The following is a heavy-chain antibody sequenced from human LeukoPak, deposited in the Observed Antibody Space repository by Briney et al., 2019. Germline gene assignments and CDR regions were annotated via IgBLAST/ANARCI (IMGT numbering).Heavy chain of an antibody. CDR3: VRGPDHAKVGY. Sequence: PSETLSLTCAAYGESFSHSYGNWVRQPPGKGLEWIGEINHSGISSYKPSLSSRVTMSQDTSKNHFSLKLASVTAADTAVYYCVRGPDHAKVGYWGQGTPVTVSS. V-gene: IGHV4-34*01. CDR1: GESFSHSY. D-gene: IGHD1-14*01. CDR2: INHSGIS. J-gene: IGHJ4*02.